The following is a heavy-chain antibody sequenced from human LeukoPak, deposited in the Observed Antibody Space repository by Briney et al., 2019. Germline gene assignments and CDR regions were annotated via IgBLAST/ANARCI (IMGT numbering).Heavy chain of an antibody. V-gene: IGHV4-61*10. D-gene: IGHD2-21*02. CDR2: IFYTGSA. CDR3: ARGYCRDDICQVFPY. J-gene: IGHJ4*02. Sequence: SETLSLTCTVSGGSISSGSYYWSWIRQPAGKGLEWIGRIFYTGSANYSPSLKSRVTMSVDTSKNQFSLKMSYVTAADTGVYYCARGYCRDDICQVFPYWGQGTLVTVSS. CDR1: GGSISSGSYY.